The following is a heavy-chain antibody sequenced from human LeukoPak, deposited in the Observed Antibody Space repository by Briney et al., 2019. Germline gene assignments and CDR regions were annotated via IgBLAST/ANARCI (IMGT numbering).Heavy chain of an antibody. Sequence: PGGSLRLSCAASGFAFSNYAMSWVRQAPGKGLEWVLTITGSGGRTYYADSVKGRFTISRDNSKNTLYLQMNSLRAEDTAVYYCAHPTEYSSSWYGNWFDPWGQGTLVTVSS. D-gene: IGHD6-13*01. CDR1: GFAFSNYA. CDR3: AHPTEYSSSWYGNWFDP. J-gene: IGHJ5*02. CDR2: ITGSGGRT. V-gene: IGHV3-23*01.